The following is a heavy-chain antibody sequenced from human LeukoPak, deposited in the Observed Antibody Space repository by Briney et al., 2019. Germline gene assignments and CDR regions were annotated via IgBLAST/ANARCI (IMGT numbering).Heavy chain of an antibody. Sequence: GSLRLSCAASGFAFSNQAMGWVRQASGKGLEWVSVISDSGDITYYADSVKGRFTISRDNSKNTLFLQMNSLRAEDTAVYYCAKDARRTSGWYFFDYWGQGTLVTVSS. V-gene: IGHV3-23*01. D-gene: IGHD6-19*01. J-gene: IGHJ4*02. CDR3: AKDARRTSGWYFFDY. CDR1: GFAFSNQA. CDR2: ISDSGDIT.